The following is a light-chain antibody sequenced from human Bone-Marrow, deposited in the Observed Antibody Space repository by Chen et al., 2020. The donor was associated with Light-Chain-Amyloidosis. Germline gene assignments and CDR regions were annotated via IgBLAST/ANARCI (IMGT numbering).Light chain of an antibody. Sequence: NFMLTQPHSVSESPGKTVIISCTRSSGSIATNYVQWYQQRPGSSPPTVIYEDDQRPSGVPDRFSGSIDRSSNSSSLTSSGLKTEDEADYYCQSYQGSGQGVFGGGTKLTVL. J-gene: IGLJ3*02. CDR2: EDD. CDR1: SGSIATNY. V-gene: IGLV6-57*01. CDR3: QSYQGSGQGV.